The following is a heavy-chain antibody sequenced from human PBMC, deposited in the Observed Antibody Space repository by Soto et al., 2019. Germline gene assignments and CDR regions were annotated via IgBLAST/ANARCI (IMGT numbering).Heavy chain of an antibody. CDR1: GFKFRNYA. V-gene: IGHV3-33*01. J-gene: IGHJ5*02. CDR2: IWFDGSKK. CDR3: ARAHTMMILDRFDP. Sequence: GGSLRLSCAASGFKFRNYAIHWVRQAPGKGLEWLAVIWFDGSKKYYADSVKGRFTISRDNSKNTVYLDMSSLTADDSGVFYCARAHTMMILDRFDPWGHGTLVTVS. D-gene: IGHD3-22*01.